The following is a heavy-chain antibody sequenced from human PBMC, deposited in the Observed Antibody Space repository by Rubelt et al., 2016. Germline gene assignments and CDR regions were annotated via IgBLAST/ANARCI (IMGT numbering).Heavy chain of an antibody. J-gene: IGHJ5*02. CDR3: ARSPRYDFEDNWFDP. Sequence: QVQLVQSGAEVKKPGASVKVSCKASGYTFTGYYMHWVRQAPGQGLEWMGWINPNSGGTNYAQKCQGRVTMTRDTSTSTVYMELSSRRSEDTAVYYGARSPRYDFEDNWFDPWGQGTLVTVSS. CDR2: INPNSGGT. CDR1: GYTFTGYY. D-gene: IGHD3-3*01. V-gene: IGHV1-2*02.